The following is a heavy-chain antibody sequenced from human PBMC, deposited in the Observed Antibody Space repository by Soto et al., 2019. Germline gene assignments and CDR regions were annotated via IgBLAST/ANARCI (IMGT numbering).Heavy chain of an antibody. CDR3: TRDLNGGNPFDY. CDR2: IDHGSGQA. V-gene: IGHV1-3*01. CDR1: GYTLPNYA. Sequence: QVQLVQSGAEVKKPGASVRLSCKPSGYTLPNYAIQWVRQAAGQRLEWLGWIDHGSGQATYSQKVQGRITLSRDNSASTFYMDLNSLTSEDTGVYFCTRDLNGGNPFDYWGQGALVTVSS. J-gene: IGHJ4*02. D-gene: IGHD2-8*01.